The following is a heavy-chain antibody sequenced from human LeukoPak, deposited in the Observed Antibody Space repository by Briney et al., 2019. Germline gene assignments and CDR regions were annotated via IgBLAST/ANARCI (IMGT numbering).Heavy chain of an antibody. V-gene: IGHV5-51*01. CDR1: GYSFTSYW. CDR2: IYPGDSDT. J-gene: IGHJ4*02. Sequence: GESLKISCKGSGYSFTSYWIGWVRQIPGKGLEWRGIIYPGDSDTRYNTSFQGQGPISADKSIGTAYLQWSSLKASDTAMYYCARRLGYCSGGSCYWVQIDYWGQGTLVTVSS. CDR3: ARRLGYCSGGSCYWVQIDY. D-gene: IGHD2-15*01.